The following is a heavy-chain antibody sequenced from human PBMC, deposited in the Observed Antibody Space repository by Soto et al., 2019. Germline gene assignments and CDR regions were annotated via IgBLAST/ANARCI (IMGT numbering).Heavy chain of an antibody. Sequence: GESLKISCKGSGYSFTSYWIGWVRQMPGKGLEWMGIIYPDDSDTRYSPSFQGQVTISADKSFTTAYLQWNSLKASDTAIYYCARPGYYDSSGFFNFDHWGQGTLVTVSS. CDR2: IYPDDSDT. D-gene: IGHD3-22*01. CDR3: ARPGYYDSSGFFNFDH. CDR1: GYSFTSYW. J-gene: IGHJ4*02. V-gene: IGHV5-51*01.